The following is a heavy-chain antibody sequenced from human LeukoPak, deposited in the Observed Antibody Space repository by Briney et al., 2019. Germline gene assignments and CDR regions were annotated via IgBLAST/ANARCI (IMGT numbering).Heavy chain of an antibody. V-gene: IGHV1-69*05. D-gene: IGHD5-18*01. CDR1: GGTFSSYA. J-gene: IGHJ3*02. CDR2: IIPIFGTA. Sequence: SVKVSCKASGGTFSSYAISWVRQAPGQGLEWMGGIIPIFGTANYAQKFQGRVTITTDESTSTAYMELSSLRSEDTAVYYCARGRRIKLWPTAFDIWGQGTMVTVSS. CDR3: ARGRRIKLWPTAFDI.